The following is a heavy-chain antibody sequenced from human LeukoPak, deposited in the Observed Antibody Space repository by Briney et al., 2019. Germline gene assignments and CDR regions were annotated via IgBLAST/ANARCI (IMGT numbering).Heavy chain of an antibody. CDR1: GSTFTGHY. CDR2: INPNSGGT. Sequence: ASVKVSCKASGSTFTGHYMHWVRQAPGQGLEWMGWINPNSGGTNYAQKFQGRVTMTRDTSISTTYMELSRLRSDDTAVYYCAREGDTVMVSDAFDICGDGTMGTVSS. CDR3: AREGDTVMVSDAFDI. J-gene: IGHJ3*02. D-gene: IGHD5-18*01. V-gene: IGHV1-2*02.